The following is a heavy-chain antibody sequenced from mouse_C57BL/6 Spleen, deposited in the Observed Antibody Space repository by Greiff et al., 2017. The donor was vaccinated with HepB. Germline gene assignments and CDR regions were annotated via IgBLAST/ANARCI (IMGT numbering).Heavy chain of an antibody. CDR1: GFTFSSYA. J-gene: IGHJ2*01. CDR3: ARDPLYYYGSSHYFDY. D-gene: IGHD1-1*01. V-gene: IGHV5-4*01. Sequence: EVQRVESGGGLVKPGGSLKLSCAASGFTFSSYAMSWDRQTPEKRLEWVATISDGGSYTYYPDNVKGRFTISRDNAKNNLYLQMSHLKSEDTAMYYCARDPLYYYGSSHYFDYWGQGTTLTVSS. CDR2: ISDGGSYT.